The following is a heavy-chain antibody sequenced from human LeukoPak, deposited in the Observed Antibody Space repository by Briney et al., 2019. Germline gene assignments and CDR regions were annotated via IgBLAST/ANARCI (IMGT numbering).Heavy chain of an antibody. CDR2: VIPIFGTA. CDR1: GGTFSSYA. CDR3: ARDPTYCGGDCSQYY. D-gene: IGHD2-21*02. J-gene: IGHJ4*02. V-gene: IGHV1-69*05. Sequence: SVKVSCKASGGTFSSYAISWVRQAPGQGLEWMGRVIPIFGTANYAQKFQGRVTITTDESTSTAYMELSSLRSEDTAVYYCARDPTYCGGDCSQYYWGQGTLVTVSS.